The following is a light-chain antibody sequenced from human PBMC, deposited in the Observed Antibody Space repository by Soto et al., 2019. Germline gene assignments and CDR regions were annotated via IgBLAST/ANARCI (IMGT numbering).Light chain of an antibody. CDR1: HSVSSHF. CDR2: GAS. V-gene: IGKV3-20*01. J-gene: IGKJ1*01. Sequence: EIVLTQSPGTLSLSPGERAILSCRASHSVSSHFLAWYQQKPGQAPRLLLYGASSRATGIPDRFSGSGSGTDFTLTISRLEPEDFAVYYCQQYGSSPLWTFGQGTKVDIK. CDR3: QQYGSSPLWT.